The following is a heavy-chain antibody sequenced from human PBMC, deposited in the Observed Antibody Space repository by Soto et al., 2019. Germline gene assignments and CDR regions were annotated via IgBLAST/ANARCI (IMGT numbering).Heavy chain of an antibody. J-gene: IGHJ5*02. V-gene: IGHV4-4*02. Sequence: QVQLQESGPGLVKPSGTLSLTCAVSGDSISSSNWWSWVRQPPGKGLEWIGEIYHSGSTNYNPSLKSRVTISVDKSKNQFSLKLSSVTAADTAVYYCARDWRFTTDVTTFWFDPWGQGTLVTVSS. CDR3: ARDWRFTTDVTTFWFDP. CDR1: GDSISSSNW. D-gene: IGHD3-16*01. CDR2: IYHSGST.